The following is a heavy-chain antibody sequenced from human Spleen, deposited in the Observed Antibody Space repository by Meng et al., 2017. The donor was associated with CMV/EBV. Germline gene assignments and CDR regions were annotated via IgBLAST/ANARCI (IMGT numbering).Heavy chain of an antibody. J-gene: IGHJ6*02. CDR2: ISSSSSYI. D-gene: IGHD3-22*01. CDR3: ARALTPDSSGYYYYYYGMDV. CDR1: GFTFSSYS. V-gene: IGHV3-21*01. Sequence: GESLKISCAASGFTFSSYSMNWVRQAPGKGLEWVSSISSSSSYIYYADSVKGRFTISRDNAKNSLYLQMNSLRAEDMAVYYCARALTPDSSGYYYYYYGMDVWGQGTTVTVSS.